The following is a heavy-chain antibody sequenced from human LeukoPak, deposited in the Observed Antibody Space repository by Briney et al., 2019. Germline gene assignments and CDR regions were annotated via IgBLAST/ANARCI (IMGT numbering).Heavy chain of an antibody. CDR2: INHSGST. CDR1: GGSFSGYY. Sequence: SETLSLTCAVCGGSFSGYYWSWIRQPPGKGLEWIGEINHSGSTNYNPSLKSRVTISVDTSKNQFSLKLSSVTAADTAVYYCARHRPYCSSTSCRGDFDYWGQGTLVTVSS. CDR3: ARHRPYCSSTSCRGDFDY. J-gene: IGHJ4*02. D-gene: IGHD2-2*01. V-gene: IGHV4-34*01.